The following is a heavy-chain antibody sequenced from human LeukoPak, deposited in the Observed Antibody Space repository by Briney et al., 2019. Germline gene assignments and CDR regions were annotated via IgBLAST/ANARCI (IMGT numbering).Heavy chain of an antibody. CDR2: IYTSGST. Sequence: SETLSLTCTVSGGSFSSGSYYRSWIRQPAGKGLEWIGRIYTSGSTNYNPSLKSRVTISVDTSKNQFSLKLSSVTAADTAVYYCARGGYSGYGPNFDYWGQGTLVTVSS. CDR1: GGSFSSGSYY. J-gene: IGHJ4*02. V-gene: IGHV4-61*02. CDR3: ARGGYSGYGPNFDY. D-gene: IGHD5-12*01.